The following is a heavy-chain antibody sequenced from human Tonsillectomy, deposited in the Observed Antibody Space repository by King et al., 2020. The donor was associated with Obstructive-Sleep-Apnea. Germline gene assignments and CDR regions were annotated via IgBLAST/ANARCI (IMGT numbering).Heavy chain of an antibody. CDR1: GYTFTSYG. D-gene: IGHD6-13*01. J-gene: IGHJ4*02. CDR2: ISVYNGDT. CDR3: ARYAYAAVGSTDYFDY. Sequence: QLVQSGVEVKKPGASVKVSCRASGYTFTSYGITWVRLAPGQGLEWMGWISVYNGDTKYAQKFQGRVTMTTDTSTNTAYMELRSLRSDDTAVYYCARYAYAAVGSTDYFDYWRQGTQVTVSS. V-gene: IGHV1-18*04.